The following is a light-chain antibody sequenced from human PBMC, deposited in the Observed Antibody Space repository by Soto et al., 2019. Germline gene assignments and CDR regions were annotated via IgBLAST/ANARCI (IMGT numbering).Light chain of an antibody. CDR1: SSDIGYYNY. V-gene: IGLV2-14*01. Sequence: QSALTQPASVSGSPGQSITISCTGTSSDIGYYNYVSWYQQHPGKAPKLMIYEVSNRPSGVSNRFSGSKSANTASLTISGLQSEDEADYYCSSYTTISTVVFGTGTKLTVL. CDR2: EVS. J-gene: IGLJ1*01. CDR3: SSYTTISTVV.